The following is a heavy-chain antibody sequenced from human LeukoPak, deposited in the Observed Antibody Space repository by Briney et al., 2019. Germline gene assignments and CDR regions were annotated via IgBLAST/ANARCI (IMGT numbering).Heavy chain of an antibody. D-gene: IGHD3-16*01. CDR2: IYSGDSGGST. CDR1: GFTVSSNY. Sequence: GGSLRLSCAASGFTVSSNYMSWVRQAPGKGLEWVSVIYSGDSGGSTYYADSVKGRFTISRHNSKNTLYLQMNSLRAEDTAVYYCAREVGGSAFDIWGQGTMVTVSS. CDR3: AREVGGSAFDI. V-gene: IGHV3-53*04. J-gene: IGHJ3*02.